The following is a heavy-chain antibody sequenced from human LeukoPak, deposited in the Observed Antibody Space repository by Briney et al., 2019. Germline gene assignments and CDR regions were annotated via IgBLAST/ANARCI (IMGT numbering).Heavy chain of an antibody. CDR1: GYTLTGYY. D-gene: IGHD3-22*01. V-gene: IGHV1-2*02. J-gene: IGHJ3*02. Sequence: GASVKVSCKASGYTLTGYYIHWVRQAPGQGLEWMGWINPHTGGTSYLQKFQGRVTMTRDTSISTVYMELRWLRSDDTAVFYCARDRGYFDSSGYHFDAFDIWGQGTMVTVSS. CDR2: INPHTGGT. CDR3: ARDRGYFDSSGYHFDAFDI.